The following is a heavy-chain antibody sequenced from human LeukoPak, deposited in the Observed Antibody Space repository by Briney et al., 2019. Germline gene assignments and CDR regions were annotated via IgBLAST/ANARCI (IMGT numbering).Heavy chain of an antibody. Sequence: QPGGSLRLSCAASGFTFSSHGMSWARQAPGKGLEWVSAISAFGDSTYYADSVKGRFTISRDNSKNTLYLQMNSLRAEDTAIYYCTLYSYWGQGTLVTVSS. V-gene: IGHV3-23*01. CDR1: GFTFSSHG. CDR3: TLYSY. CDR2: ISAFGDST. J-gene: IGHJ4*02. D-gene: IGHD2-21*01.